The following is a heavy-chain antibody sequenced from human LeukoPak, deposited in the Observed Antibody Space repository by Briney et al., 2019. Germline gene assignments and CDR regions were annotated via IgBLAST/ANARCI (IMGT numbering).Heavy chain of an antibody. V-gene: IGHV4-4*07. J-gene: IGHJ5*02. CDR1: GGSISSYY. CDR3: SRVSESSSGWYAYNRFDP. D-gene: IGHD6-19*01. Sequence: SETLSLTCTVSGGSISSYYWSWIRQPAGKGLEWIGRNYTSGSTNYNPSLKSRVTMSVDTSKNQFSLKLSSVTAADTAVYFCSRVSESSSGWYAYNRFDPWGQGTMVTVPS. CDR2: NYTSGST.